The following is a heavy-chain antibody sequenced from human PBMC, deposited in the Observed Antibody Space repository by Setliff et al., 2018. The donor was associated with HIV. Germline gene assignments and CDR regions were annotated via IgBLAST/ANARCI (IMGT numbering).Heavy chain of an antibody. CDR2: ISTYNGNT. V-gene: IGHV1-18*01. D-gene: IGHD2-21*01. J-gene: IGHJ3*02. Sequence: GASVKVSCKASGYTFTSYGISWVRQAPGQGLEWMGWISTYNGNTKYIQKLQGRVTMTTDTSTSTAYMELRSRRSDDTAMYYCARPSSPDCGGDCYPDAFDIWGQGTMVTVSS. CDR3: ARPSSPDCGGDCYPDAFDI. CDR1: GYTFTSYG.